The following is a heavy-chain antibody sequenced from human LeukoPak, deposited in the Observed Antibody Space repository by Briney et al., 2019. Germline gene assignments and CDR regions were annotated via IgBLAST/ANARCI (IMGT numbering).Heavy chain of an antibody. Sequence: GGSLRLSCAASGFTFSSYSMNWVRQAPGKGLEWVSSISSSSSYIYYADSVKGRFTISRDNAKNSLYLRMNSLRAEDTAVYYCARAAGSSSWLYYFDYWGQGTLVTVSS. V-gene: IGHV3-21*01. CDR3: ARAAGSSSWLYYFDY. CDR2: ISSSSSYI. D-gene: IGHD6-13*01. CDR1: GFTFSSYS. J-gene: IGHJ4*02.